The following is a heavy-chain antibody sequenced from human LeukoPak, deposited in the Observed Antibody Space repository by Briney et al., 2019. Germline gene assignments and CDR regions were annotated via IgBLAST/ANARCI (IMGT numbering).Heavy chain of an antibody. CDR1: GGSISSSSYY. J-gene: IGHJ3*02. V-gene: IGHV4-39*01. D-gene: IGHD6-6*01. CDR3: ARHPLVAALRHI. CDR2: IYYSGST. Sequence: SETLSLTCTVSGGSISSSSYYWGWIRQPPGKGLEWIGSIYYSGSTYYNPSLKSRVTISVDTSKNQFSLKLSSVTAADTAVYYCARHPLVAALRHIWGQGTMVTVSS.